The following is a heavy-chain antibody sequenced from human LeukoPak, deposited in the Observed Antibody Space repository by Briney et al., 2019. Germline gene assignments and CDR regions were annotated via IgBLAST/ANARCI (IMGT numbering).Heavy chain of an antibody. CDR2: IYYSGTT. V-gene: IGHV4-59*08. CDR1: GSCFRSDY. CDR3: VRQGGVGATAFDDY. J-gene: IGHJ4*02. D-gene: IGHD1-26*01. Sequence: SETLSLTCTVSGSCFRSDYRSCIRQPPGKGLEWIGSIYYSGTTYYNPSLRSRVTISIDTSKSQFSLKLSSVTAADTAVYYCVRQGGVGATAFDDYWGQGTLVTVSS.